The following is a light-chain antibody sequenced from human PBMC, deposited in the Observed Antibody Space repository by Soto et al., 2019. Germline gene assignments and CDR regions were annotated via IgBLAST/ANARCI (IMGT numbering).Light chain of an antibody. V-gene: IGLV2-14*01. J-gene: IGLJ2*01. CDR1: SSDVGGYNY. Sequence: QSALTQPASVSGSPGQSITISCTGTSSDVGGYNYVSWYQQHPGKAPKLMIYDVSNRPSGVSNRFSGSKSGNTASLTISGLQAVDEADYYCSSYTSSTLFGGGTMLTVL. CDR2: DVS. CDR3: SSYTSSTL.